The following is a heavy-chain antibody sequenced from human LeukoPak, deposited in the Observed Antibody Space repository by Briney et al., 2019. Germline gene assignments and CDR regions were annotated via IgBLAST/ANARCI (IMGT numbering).Heavy chain of an antibody. D-gene: IGHD6-13*01. CDR3: AREMRQQLVLGRIDY. Sequence: SVKVSCKASGGTFISYAISWVRQAPGQGLEWMGRIIPILGIANYAQKFQGRVTITADKSTSTAYMELSSLRSEDTAVYYCAREMRQQLVLGRIDYWGQGTLVTVSS. CDR2: IIPILGIA. CDR1: GGTFISYA. V-gene: IGHV1-69*04. J-gene: IGHJ4*02.